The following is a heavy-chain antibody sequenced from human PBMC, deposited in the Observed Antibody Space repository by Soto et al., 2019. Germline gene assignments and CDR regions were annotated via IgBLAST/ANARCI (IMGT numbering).Heavy chain of an antibody. CDR2: IKQGGSEK. D-gene: IGHD3-16*01. V-gene: IGHV3-7*01. CDR1: GFSFSASW. J-gene: IGHJ4*02. Sequence: EVQLMESGGGLVQPGGSLRLSCAASGFSFSASWMAWVRQAPGKGLEWVADIKQGGSEKNYVDFVKGRATISRDNAKNSLYLQMNSLRAEDTAVYYCGRDPYFGAIDYWGLGTLVIVSS. CDR3: GRDPYFGAIDY.